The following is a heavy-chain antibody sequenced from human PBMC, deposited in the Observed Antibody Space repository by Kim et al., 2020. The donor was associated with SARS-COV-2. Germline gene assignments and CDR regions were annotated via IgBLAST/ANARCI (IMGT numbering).Heavy chain of an antibody. CDR3: ARLGGSSRGAFDI. Sequence: SETLSLTCTVSGGSISSSSYYWNWISQPPGKGLEWIGSINYSGSTYYNPSLNSRVAISVDTSKNQFSLRLSSVTATDTAVYYCARLGGSSRGAFDIWGQG. V-gene: IGHV4-39*01. J-gene: IGHJ3*02. D-gene: IGHD6-13*01. CDR2: INYSGST. CDR1: GGSISSSSYY.